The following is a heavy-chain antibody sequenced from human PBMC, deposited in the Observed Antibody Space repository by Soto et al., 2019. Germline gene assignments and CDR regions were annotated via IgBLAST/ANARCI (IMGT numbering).Heavy chain of an antibody. J-gene: IGHJ4*02. CDR2: IYTSGTT. D-gene: IGHD6-19*01. Sequence: SETLSLTCTVSGGSMSSNYWSWIRQSAGNGLEWIGRIYTSGTTNYNPSIKSRVTMSVDTSKNRFSLKLTSVTAADTAVYYCARDQRLDSYSSPLYLYFDSWGQGSLVTAPQ. CDR1: GGSMSSNY. CDR3: ARDQRLDSYSSPLYLYFDS. V-gene: IGHV4-4*07.